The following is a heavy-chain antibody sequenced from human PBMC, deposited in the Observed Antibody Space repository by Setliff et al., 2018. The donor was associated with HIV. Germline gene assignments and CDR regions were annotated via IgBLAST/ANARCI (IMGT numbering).Heavy chain of an antibody. CDR3: ARGGASSKYLDP. J-gene: IGHJ5*02. CDR1: GGSISPYY. D-gene: IGHD2-15*01. CDR2: ISDSGTT. V-gene: IGHV4-59*01. Sequence: PSETLSLTCAVSGGSISPYYWSWIRKPPGKGLEWIAWISDSGTTNYNPSLKSRVTLSVDASKNQFPLSLTSVTGADTAVYYCARGGASSKYLDPWGQGTLVTVSS.